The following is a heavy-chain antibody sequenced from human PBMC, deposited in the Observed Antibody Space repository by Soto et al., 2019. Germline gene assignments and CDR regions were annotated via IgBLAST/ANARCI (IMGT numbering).Heavy chain of an antibody. V-gene: IGHV3-30-3*01. J-gene: IGHJ4*02. Sequence: GSLRLSCAASGFTFSNYSMHWVRQAPGKGLEWVAVISEDGDKKYYADSVKGRFTISRDNSKNTLYLQMNSLRPEDTAVHYCAREWSVANPGYWGQGTQVTVSS. CDR3: AREWSVANPGY. CDR2: ISEDGDKK. CDR1: GFTFSNYS. D-gene: IGHD5-12*01.